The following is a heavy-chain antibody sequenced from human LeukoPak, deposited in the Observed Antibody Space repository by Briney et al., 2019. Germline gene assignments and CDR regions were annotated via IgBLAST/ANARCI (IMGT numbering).Heavy chain of an antibody. CDR1: GGSFSGYY. V-gene: IGHV4-34*01. Sequence: PSETLSLTCAVYGGSFSGYYWSWIRQPPGKGLEWIGEINHSGSTNYNPSLKSRVTISVDTSKNLFSLKLSSVTAADTAVYYCARGQSHWGQGTLVTVSS. CDR3: ARGQSH. CDR2: INHSGST. J-gene: IGHJ4*02.